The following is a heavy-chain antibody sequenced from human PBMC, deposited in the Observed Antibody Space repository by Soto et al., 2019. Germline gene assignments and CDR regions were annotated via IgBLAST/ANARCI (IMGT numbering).Heavy chain of an antibody. D-gene: IGHD3-3*01. J-gene: IGHJ4*02. CDR3: ARVRFWSGYFDY. V-gene: IGHV4-61*01. CDR1: GGSVSSGSYY. CDR2: IYYSGST. Sequence: SETLSLTCTVSGGSVSSGSYYWSWIRQPPGKGLEWIGYIYYSGSTNYNPSLKSRVTISVDTSKNQFSLKLSSVTAADTAVYYCARVRFWSGYFDYWGQGTLVTVSS.